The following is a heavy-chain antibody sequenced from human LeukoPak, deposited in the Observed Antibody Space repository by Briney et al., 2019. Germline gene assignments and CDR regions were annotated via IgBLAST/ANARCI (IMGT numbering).Heavy chain of an antibody. Sequence: SETLSLTCAVYGGPFSGYYWGWIRQPPGKGLEWIGEINHSGSTNYNQSLKSRVTISVDTSKNQFSLKLSSVTAADTAVYYCANGSGSLFDYWGQGTLVTVSS. CDR1: GGPFSGYY. CDR2: INHSGST. D-gene: IGHD3-10*01. V-gene: IGHV4-34*01. CDR3: ANGSGSLFDY. J-gene: IGHJ4*02.